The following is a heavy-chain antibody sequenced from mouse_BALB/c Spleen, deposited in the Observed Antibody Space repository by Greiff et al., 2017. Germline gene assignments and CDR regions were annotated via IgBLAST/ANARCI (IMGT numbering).Heavy chain of an antibody. V-gene: IGHV3-2*02. CDR3: ARLYYDYDGYAMDY. CDR1: GYSITSDYA. CDR2: ISYSGST. Sequence: DVQLQESGPGLVKPSQSLSLTCTVTGYSITSDYAWNWIRQFPGNKLEWMGYISYSGSTSYNPSLKSRISITRDTSKNQFFLQLNSVTTEDTATYYCARLYYDYDGYAMDYWGQGTSVTVSS. J-gene: IGHJ4*01. D-gene: IGHD2-4*01.